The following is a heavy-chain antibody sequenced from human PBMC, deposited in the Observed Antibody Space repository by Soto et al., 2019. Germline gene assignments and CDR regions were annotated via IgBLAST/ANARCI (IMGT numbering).Heavy chain of an antibody. CDR1: GYTFTCYY. D-gene: IGHD2-15*01. Sequence: ASVKVSCKASGYTFTCYYMHWVRQAPGQGLEWMGIINPSGGSTSYAQKFQGRVTMTRDTSTSTVYMELSSLRSEDTAVYYCARYCSGGSCYARAMDYWGQGTLVTVSS. J-gene: IGHJ4*02. CDR2: INPSGGST. V-gene: IGHV1-46*01. CDR3: ARYCSGGSCYARAMDY.